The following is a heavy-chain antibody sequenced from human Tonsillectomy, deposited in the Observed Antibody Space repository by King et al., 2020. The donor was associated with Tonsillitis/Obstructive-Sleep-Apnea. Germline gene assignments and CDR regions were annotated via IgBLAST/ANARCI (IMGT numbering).Heavy chain of an antibody. D-gene: IGHD3-22*01. CDR2: IYYSGST. V-gene: IGHV4-59*01. CDR3: ARGDYYDSSCYIYPFAY. J-gene: IGHJ4*02. CDR1: GGSISSYY. Sequence: QLQESGPGLVKPSETLSLTCTVSGGSISSYYWSWIRQPPGKGLEWIGYIYYSGSTNYNPSLKSRVTISVDTSKNQFSLKLSSVTAADTAVYYCARGDYYDSSCYIYPFAYWGQGTLVTVSS.